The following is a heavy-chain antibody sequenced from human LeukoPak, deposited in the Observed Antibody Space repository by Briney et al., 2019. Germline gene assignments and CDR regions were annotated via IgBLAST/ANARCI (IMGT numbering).Heavy chain of an antibody. CDR2: IKEDGSAK. CDR1: GFTFSSYW. J-gene: IGHJ4*02. D-gene: IGHD2-21*01. Sequence: GGSLRLSCAASGFTFSSYWMTWVRQAPGQGLEWVANIKEDGSAKYHVDSVKGRFTISRDNAKNSLYLQMNSLRVEDTAVYYCTRVTGCSGGACYSFYDYWGQGTLVTVSS. CDR3: TRVTGCSGGACYSFYDY. V-gene: IGHV3-7*01.